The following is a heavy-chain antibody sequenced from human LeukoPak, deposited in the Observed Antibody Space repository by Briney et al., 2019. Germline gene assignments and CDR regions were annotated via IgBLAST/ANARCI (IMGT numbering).Heavy chain of an antibody. Sequence: ASVKVSCKASGYAFTGYYMHWVRQAPGQGLEWMGWINPNSGGTNYAQKFQGRVTMTRDTSISTAYMELSRLRSDDTAVYYCAREGLRSIAARRGTRDYMDVWGKGTTVIVSS. J-gene: IGHJ6*03. V-gene: IGHV1-2*02. CDR3: AREGLRSIAARRGTRDYMDV. D-gene: IGHD6-6*01. CDR2: INPNSGGT. CDR1: GYAFTGYY.